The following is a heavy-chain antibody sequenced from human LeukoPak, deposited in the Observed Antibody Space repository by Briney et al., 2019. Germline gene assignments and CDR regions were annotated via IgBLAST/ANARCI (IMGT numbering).Heavy chain of an antibody. V-gene: IGHV3-43*02. Sequence: GGSLRLSCVASGLTFHDYAMHWVRQAPGKGLEWVSLISADGGSTFYADSVRGRFSISRDNSKNSLYLQMNSLRTEDTAMYYCARESGKFDYWGQGTLVAVSS. CDR3: ARESGKFDY. CDR1: GLTFHDYA. CDR2: ISADGGST. J-gene: IGHJ4*02.